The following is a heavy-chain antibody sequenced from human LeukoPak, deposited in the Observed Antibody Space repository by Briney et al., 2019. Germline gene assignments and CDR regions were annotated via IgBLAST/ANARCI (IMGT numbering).Heavy chain of an antibody. V-gene: IGHV3-30*02. CDR3: ARDQCRASTSCPSYYFDC. J-gene: IGHJ4*02. CDR1: RLTFSSYG. CDR2: IRFDGNNK. Sequence: PGGSLRLSCAASRLTFSSYGMHWVRQAPGKGLEWVTFIRFDGNNKYYADSVKGRFTISRDNSKSTLYLQMNSLRTEDSAVYYCARDQCRASTSCPSYYFDCWGQGTLVTVSS. D-gene: IGHD2-2*01.